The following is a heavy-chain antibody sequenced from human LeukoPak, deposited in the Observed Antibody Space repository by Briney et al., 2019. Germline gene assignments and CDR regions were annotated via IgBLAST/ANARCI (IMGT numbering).Heavy chain of an antibody. CDR2: INPNSGGT. Sequence: ASVTVSCKASGYTFTSYYMHWVRQAPGQGLEWMGRINPNSGGTNYAQKLQGRVTMTRDTSISTAYVELSRLRSDDTAVYYCARLLGYCSSTSCYDDYWGQGTLVTVSS. V-gene: IGHV1-2*06. CDR3: ARLLGYCSSTSCYDDY. D-gene: IGHD2-2*01. J-gene: IGHJ4*02. CDR1: GYTFTSYY.